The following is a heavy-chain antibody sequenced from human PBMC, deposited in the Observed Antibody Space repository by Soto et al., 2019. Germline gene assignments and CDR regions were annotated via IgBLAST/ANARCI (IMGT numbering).Heavy chain of an antibody. Sequence: SLRLSCGASGFTFSNYAMHWVRQAPGKGLEWVSYISSSSSYTNYADSVKGRFTISRDNAKNSLYLQMNSLRAEDTAVYYCARDRGSNWFDPWGQGTLVTVSS. J-gene: IGHJ5*02. CDR1: GFTFSNYA. CDR3: ARDRGSNWFDP. D-gene: IGHD6-25*01. V-gene: IGHV3-11*05. CDR2: ISSSSSYT.